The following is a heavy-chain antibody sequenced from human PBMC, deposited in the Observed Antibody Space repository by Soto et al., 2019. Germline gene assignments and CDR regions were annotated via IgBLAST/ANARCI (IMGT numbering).Heavy chain of an antibody. J-gene: IGHJ6*02. CDR3: ARDISGGNPYYYYGMDV. V-gene: IGHV3-66*01. Sequence: GGSLRLSCAASGFTVSSNYMSWVRQAPGKGLEWVSVIYSGGSTYYADSVKGRFTISRDNSKNTLYLQMNSLRAEDTAVYYCARDISGGNPYYYYGMDVWGQGTTVTVSS. CDR2: IYSGGST. D-gene: IGHD2-15*01. CDR1: GFTVSSNY.